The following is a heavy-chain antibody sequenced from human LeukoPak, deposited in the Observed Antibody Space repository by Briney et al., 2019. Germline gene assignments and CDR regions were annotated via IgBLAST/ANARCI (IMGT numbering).Heavy chain of an antibody. CDR1: TTYG. D-gene: IGHD6-13*01. J-gene: IGHJ6*02. CDR2: IWHDGSTK. Sequence: PGGSLKLSCAASTTYGMHWVRQAPGKGLEWVAVIWHDGSTKYHEDTVKGRFTISRDNSKNTLYLQMNSLRAEDTALYYCAKDMGSWYEKNTYGMDVWGQGTTVTVSS. CDR3: AKDMGSWYEKNTYGMDV. V-gene: IGHV3-30*02.